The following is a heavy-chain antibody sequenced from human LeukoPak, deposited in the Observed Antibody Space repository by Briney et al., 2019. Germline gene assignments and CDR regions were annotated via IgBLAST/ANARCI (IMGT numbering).Heavy chain of an antibody. CDR3: ARGYSGYSSGWYDY. CDR1: GYTFTGYY. J-gene: IGHJ4*02. CDR2: INPNSGGT. Sequence: GASVKVSCKASGYTFTGYYMHWVRQAPGQGLEWMGWINPNSGGTNYAQKLQGRVTMTTDASTSTAYMELRSLRSDDTAVYYCARGYSGYSSGWYDYWGQGTLVTVSS. V-gene: IGHV1-2*02. D-gene: IGHD6-19*01.